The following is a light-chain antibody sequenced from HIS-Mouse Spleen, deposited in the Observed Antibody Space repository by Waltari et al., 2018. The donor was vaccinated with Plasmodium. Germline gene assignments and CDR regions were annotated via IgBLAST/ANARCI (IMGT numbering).Light chain of an antibody. Sequence: EIVMTQSPATLSVSPGERATLSCRGSQSVSSNLAWYQQKPGQAPRLLIYGASTRATGIPARFSGSGSGTEFTLTISSLQSEDFAVYYCQQYNNWSFTFGPGTKVDNK. CDR2: GAS. CDR3: QQYNNWSFT. V-gene: IGKV3-15*01. CDR1: QSVSSN. J-gene: IGKJ3*01.